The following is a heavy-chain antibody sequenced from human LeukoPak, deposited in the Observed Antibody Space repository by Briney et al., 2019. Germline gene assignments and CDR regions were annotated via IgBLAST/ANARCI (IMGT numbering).Heavy chain of an antibody. V-gene: IGHV1-69*02. CDR3: ARPPGLGASMKVFDN. J-gene: IGHJ4*01. D-gene: IGHD3-16*01. Sequence: ASVKVSCKASGGTFSSYTISWVRQAPGQGLEWMGRIIPILGIANYAQKFQGRVTITADKSTSTAYMELSSLSSEDTAVYYCARPPGLGASMKVFDNWGKEPLSPSPQ. CDR1: GGTFSSYT. CDR2: IIPILGIA.